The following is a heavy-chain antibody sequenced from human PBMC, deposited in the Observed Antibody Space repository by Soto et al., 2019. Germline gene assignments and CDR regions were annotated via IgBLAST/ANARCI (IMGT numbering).Heavy chain of an antibody. CDR3: ARGDTPMITGMDSFDI. J-gene: IGHJ3*02. Sequence: PGGSLRLSCAASGFTFSRYWMYWVRQAPGEGLEWVANIKQDGTEKNYVDSVKGRFTISRDNARNSLYLQMDSLRAEDTAVYFCARGDTPMITGMDSFDIWGQGTMVTVSS. V-gene: IGHV3-7*01. D-gene: IGHD5-18*01. CDR1: GFTFSRYW. CDR2: IKQDGTEK.